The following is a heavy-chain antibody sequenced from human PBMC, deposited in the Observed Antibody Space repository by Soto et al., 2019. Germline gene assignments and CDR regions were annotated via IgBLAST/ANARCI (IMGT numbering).Heavy chain of an antibody. CDR2: ISGSGGST. J-gene: IGHJ4*02. CDR3: AKKPNGLYVHY. Sequence: EVQLLESGGGFVQPGGSLRLSCAASGFTFSSYAMNWVRQAPGKGLEWVSVISGSGGSTYYAVSVKGRFTISRHTSKNTLYLQMTSLSAEDTTVYYCAKKPNGLYVHYLGQGTLVTVSS. V-gene: IGHV3-23*01. CDR1: GFTFSSYA.